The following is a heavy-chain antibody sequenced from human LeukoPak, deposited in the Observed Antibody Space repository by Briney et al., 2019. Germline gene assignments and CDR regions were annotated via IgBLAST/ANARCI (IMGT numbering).Heavy chain of an antibody. D-gene: IGHD6-13*01. CDR2: ISPSGGST. CDR1: GYTFTSNY. Sequence: ASVKVSCKAFGYTFTSNYMHWVRQAPGQGPEWMGVISPSGGSTTYAQKFQGRVTLTRDMSTSTDYLELSSLRSEDRAVYYCARDAPRQQLVFRLDYYYMDVWGKGTTVTVSS. CDR3: ARDAPRQQLVFRLDYYYMDV. J-gene: IGHJ6*03. V-gene: IGHV1-46*01.